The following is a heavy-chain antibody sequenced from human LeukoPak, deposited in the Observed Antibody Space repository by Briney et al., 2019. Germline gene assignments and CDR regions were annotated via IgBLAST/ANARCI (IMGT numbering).Heavy chain of an antibody. Sequence: GGSLRLSCAASGFTFNNYAMSWVRQAPGKGLEWVSGISGTGGHTYYADSVKGRFTISRDTSKNTAYLQMNSLKTEDTAVYYCTRLSGDNWNYGGNFDSWGQGTLVTVSS. V-gene: IGHV3-23*01. D-gene: IGHD1-7*01. CDR2: ISGTGGHT. J-gene: IGHJ4*02. CDR1: GFTFNNYA. CDR3: TRLSGDNWNYGGNFDS.